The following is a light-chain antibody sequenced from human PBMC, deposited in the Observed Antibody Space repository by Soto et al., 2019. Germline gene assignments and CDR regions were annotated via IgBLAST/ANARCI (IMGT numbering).Light chain of an antibody. J-gene: IGKJ4*01. CDR3: QQYGSSPLT. V-gene: IGKV3-20*01. Sequence: EIELTQSPGTLPLSPGERATLSCRASQSVSSSYLAWYQQKPGKAPRLLIYGASIRATGIPDRFSGSGSGTDFTLTISRLEPEDFAVYYCQQYGSSPLTFGGGTKVEIK. CDR1: QSVSSSY. CDR2: GAS.